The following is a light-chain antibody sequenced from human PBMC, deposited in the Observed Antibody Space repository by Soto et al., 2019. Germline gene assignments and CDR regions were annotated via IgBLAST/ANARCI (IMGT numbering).Light chain of an antibody. V-gene: IGKV3-11*01. CDR1: QTVSSS. CDR3: QQYNNWPLT. J-gene: IGKJ5*01. Sequence: EIVLTQSPATLSLSPGERATLSCRASQTVSSSLAWYQQKPGQAPRLLIYEASNRATGIPARFSGSGSGADFTLTISSLEPEDFALYYCQQYNNWPLTFGQGTRLEIK. CDR2: EAS.